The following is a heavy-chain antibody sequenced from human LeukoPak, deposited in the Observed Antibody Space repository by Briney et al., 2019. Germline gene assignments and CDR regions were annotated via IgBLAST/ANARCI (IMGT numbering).Heavy chain of an antibody. CDR1: GYTFTGYC. J-gene: IGHJ3*02. Sequence: ASVKVSCKASGYTFTGYCMHWVRQAPGQGLEWMGWINPNSGGTNYAQKFQGRVTMTRDTSISTAYMELRSLRSDDTAVYYCAFAYYYEGGAFDIWGQGTLVTVSS. CDR3: AFAYYYEGGAFDI. V-gene: IGHV1-2*02. CDR2: INPNSGGT. D-gene: IGHD3-22*01.